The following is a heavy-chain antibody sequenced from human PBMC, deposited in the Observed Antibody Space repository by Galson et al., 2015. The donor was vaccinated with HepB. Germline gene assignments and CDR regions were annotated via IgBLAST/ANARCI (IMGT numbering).Heavy chain of an antibody. CDR1: GYSFTSYW. J-gene: IGHJ6*02. Sequence: QSGAEVKKPGESLRISCKGSGYSFTSYWISWVRQMPGKGLEWMGRIDPSDSYTNYSPSFQGHVTISADKSISTAYLQWSSLKASDTAMYYCARRNSQLIAAAGIDYYGMDVWGQGTTVTVSS. CDR3: ARRNSQLIAAAGIDYYGMDV. V-gene: IGHV5-10-1*01. D-gene: IGHD6-13*01. CDR2: IDPSDSYT.